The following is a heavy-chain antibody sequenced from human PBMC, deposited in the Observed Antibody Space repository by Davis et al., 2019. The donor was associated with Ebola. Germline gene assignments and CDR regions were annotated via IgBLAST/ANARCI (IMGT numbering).Heavy chain of an antibody. CDR1: GGSFSGYY. CDR2: IYYSGST. D-gene: IGHD2-15*01. CDR3: ARSLAATLYYYYGMDV. V-gene: IGHV4-34*01. Sequence: SETLSLTCAVYGGSFSGYYWSWIRQPPGKGLEWIGSIYYSGSTYYNPSLKSRVTISVDTSKNQFSLKLSSVTAADTAVYYCARSLAATLYYYYGMDVWGQGTTVTVSS. J-gene: IGHJ6*02.